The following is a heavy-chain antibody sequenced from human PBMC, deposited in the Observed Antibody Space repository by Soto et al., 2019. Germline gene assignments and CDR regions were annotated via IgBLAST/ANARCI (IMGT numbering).Heavy chain of an antibody. CDR3: ARRTLLPPYYYGMDV. D-gene: IGHD2-15*01. Sequence: SETLSLPCTVSDGSVGNNYCGWFRQPPGKGREGIGYIYYSGSTNYNPSLKSRVTISVDTAKNQFSLKLSSVTAADTAVYYCARRTLLPPYYYGMDVWGQGTTVTVSS. J-gene: IGHJ6*02. V-gene: IGHV4-59*02. CDR2: IYYSGST. CDR1: DGSVGNNY.